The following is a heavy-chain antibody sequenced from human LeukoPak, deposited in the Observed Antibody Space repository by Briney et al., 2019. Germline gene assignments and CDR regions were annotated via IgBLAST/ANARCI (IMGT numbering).Heavy chain of an antibody. D-gene: IGHD3-3*01. V-gene: IGHV3-21*01. J-gene: IGHJ4*02. CDR1: GFTFSSYS. Sequence: GGSLRLSCAASGFTFSSYSMNWVRQAPGKGLEWVSSISSSINYIYYADSVKGRFTISGDNAKNSLYLQMNSLRAEDTAVYYCARDLYHYDFWSGPDYWGQGTLVTVSS. CDR3: ARDLYHYDFWSGPDY. CDR2: ISSSINYI.